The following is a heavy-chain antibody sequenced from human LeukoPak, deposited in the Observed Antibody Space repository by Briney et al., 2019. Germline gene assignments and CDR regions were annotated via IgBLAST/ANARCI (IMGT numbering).Heavy chain of an antibody. CDR2: IYPGDSDT. J-gene: IGHJ5*02. CDR3: ARQVGNCSGCSCYSGSNWFDP. V-gene: IGHV5-51*01. Sequence: GESLKISCKGSGYSFTSYWIGWVRQMPGKGLEWMGIIYPGDSDTRYSPSFQGQVTISADKSISTAHLQWSSLKASDTAMYYCARQVGNCSGCSCYSGSNWFDPWGQGTLVTVSS. CDR1: GYSFTSYW. D-gene: IGHD2-15*01.